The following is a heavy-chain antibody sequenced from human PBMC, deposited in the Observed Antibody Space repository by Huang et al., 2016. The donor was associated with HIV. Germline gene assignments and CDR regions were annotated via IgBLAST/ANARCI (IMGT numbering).Heavy chain of an antibody. CDR3: AKDLTYTYGRHFDY. J-gene: IGHJ4*02. CDR1: GFTFSSFG. CDR2: IRYDGNNY. V-gene: IGHV3-30*02. D-gene: IGHD5-18*01. Sequence: QVQLVESGGGVVQPGGSLRLSCAASGFTFSSFGMHWVRQAPGKGLEWGAFIRYDGNNYYYADSVNGRFTISRDNSKNTLYLQMNSLRADDTAVYYCAKDLTYTYGRHFDYWGQGTLVTVSS.